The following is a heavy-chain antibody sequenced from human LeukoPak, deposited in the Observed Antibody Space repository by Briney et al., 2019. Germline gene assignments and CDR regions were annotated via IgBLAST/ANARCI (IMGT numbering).Heavy chain of an antibody. CDR2: INPNSGGT. D-gene: IGHD3-22*01. CDR1: GYTFTGYY. J-gene: IGHJ5*02. CDR3: ARAGGWHYYDRSGREGNWFDP. Sequence: ASVKVSCKASGYTFTGYYMHWVRQAPGQGLEWMGWINPNSGGTNYAQKFQGGVTMTRDTSISTAYMELSRLRSDDTAVYYCARAGGWHYYDRSGREGNWFDPWGQGTLVTVSS. V-gene: IGHV1-2*02.